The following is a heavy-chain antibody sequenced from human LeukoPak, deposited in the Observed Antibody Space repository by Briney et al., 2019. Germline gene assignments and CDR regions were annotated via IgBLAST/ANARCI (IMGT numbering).Heavy chain of an antibody. D-gene: IGHD3-9*01. CDR3: ARGRYSAGDNWFDP. Sequence: KASETLSLTCTVSGGSISSYYWSWIRQSPGKGLEWIGYIHYTGSTNYNPSLKSRVTMLIDTSKNQFSLKLSSVTAADTAVYYCARGRYSAGDNWFDPWGQGTLVTVSS. CDR1: GGSISSYY. CDR2: IHYTGST. J-gene: IGHJ5*02. V-gene: IGHV4-59*01.